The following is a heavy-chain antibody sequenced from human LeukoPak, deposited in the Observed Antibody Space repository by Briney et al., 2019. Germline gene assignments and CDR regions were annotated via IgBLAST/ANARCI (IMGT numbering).Heavy chain of an antibody. V-gene: IGHV4-34*01. CDR3: ARAVEGITMVRGVPRLLDY. Sequence: SETLSLTCAVYGGSFSGYYWSWIRQPPGKGLEWMWEINHSGSTNYNPSLKSRVTISVDTSKNQFSLKLSSVTAADTAVYYCARAVEGITMVRGVPRLLDYWGQGTLVTVSS. J-gene: IGHJ4*02. D-gene: IGHD3-10*01. CDR1: GGSFSGYY. CDR2: INHSGST.